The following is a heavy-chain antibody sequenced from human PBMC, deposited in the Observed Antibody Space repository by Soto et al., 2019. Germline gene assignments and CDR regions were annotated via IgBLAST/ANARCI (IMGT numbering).Heavy chain of an antibody. Sequence: PGGSLRLSCAASGFTFSSYDMHWVRQATGKGLEWVSTIGTAGDTYYADSVTGRFTISRDNSKNTLFLQMNSLRAEDTAIYYCAKKVNSGPGSQFFDYWGQGTLVTVSS. J-gene: IGHJ4*02. CDR1: GFTFSSYD. CDR3: AKKVNSGPGSQFFDY. CDR2: IGTAGDT. V-gene: IGHV3-13*01. D-gene: IGHD3-10*01.